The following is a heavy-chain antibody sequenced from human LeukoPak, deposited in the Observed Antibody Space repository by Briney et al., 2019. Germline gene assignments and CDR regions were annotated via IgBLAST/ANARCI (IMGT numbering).Heavy chain of an antibody. D-gene: IGHD3-16*01. V-gene: IGHV3-7*01. CDR3: ARDKIGGPTLLDY. J-gene: IGHJ4*02. Sequence: PGGSLRLSCAASGFTFSDCWMSGVRQAAGKGLEWVANIKQDGSEKYYPASVKGRFTISRDNAKNSLYLQVNSLRAEDTAVYYCARDKIGGPTLLDYWGQGTLVTVSS. CDR2: IKQDGSEK. CDR1: GFTFSDCW.